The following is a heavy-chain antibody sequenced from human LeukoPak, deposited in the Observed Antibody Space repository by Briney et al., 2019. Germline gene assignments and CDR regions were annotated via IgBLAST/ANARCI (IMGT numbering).Heavy chain of an antibody. D-gene: IGHD3-3*01. Sequence: PSETLSLTCTVSGGSISSYYWSWIRQPAGKGLEWIGRIYTSGSTNYNPSLKSRVTMSVDTSKNQFSLKLSSVTAADTAVYYCARSNYDFRSGPRDYFDYWGQGTLVTVSS. CDR1: GGSISSYY. V-gene: IGHV4-4*07. J-gene: IGHJ4*02. CDR3: ARSNYDFRSGPRDYFDY. CDR2: IYTSGST.